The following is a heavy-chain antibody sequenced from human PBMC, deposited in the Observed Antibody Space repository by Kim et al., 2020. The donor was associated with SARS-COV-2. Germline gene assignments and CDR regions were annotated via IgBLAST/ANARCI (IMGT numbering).Heavy chain of an antibody. D-gene: IGHD3-22*01. CDR2: ISSSRRYI. CDR3: ARDCRDISGYADQDA. CDR1: GFTFSSYS. J-gene: IGHJ3*01. V-gene: IGHV3-21*01. Sequence: GGSLRLSCAASGFTFSSYSMNWVRQAPGKGLEWVSSISSSRRYIYYANSVKGRFTISRDNAQNTLYLQMNSLRAEDTAVYYCARDCRDISGYADQDA.